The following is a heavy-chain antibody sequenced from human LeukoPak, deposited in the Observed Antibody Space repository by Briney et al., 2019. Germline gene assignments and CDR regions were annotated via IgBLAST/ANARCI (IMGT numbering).Heavy chain of an antibody. CDR2: INHSGST. D-gene: IGHD3-10*01. CDR3: ARGGMVRGVIIIHYYYYMDV. CDR1: GGSISSSNW. V-gene: IGHV4-4*02. Sequence: SETLSLTCTVSGGSISSSNWWSWVRQPPGKGLEWIGEINHSGSTNYNPSLKSRVTISVDTSKNQFSLKLSSVTAADTAVYYCARGGMVRGVIIIHYYYYMDVWGKGTTVTVSS. J-gene: IGHJ6*03.